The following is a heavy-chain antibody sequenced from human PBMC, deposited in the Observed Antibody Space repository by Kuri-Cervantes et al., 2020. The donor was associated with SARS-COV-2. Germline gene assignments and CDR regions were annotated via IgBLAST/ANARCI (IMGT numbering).Heavy chain of an antibody. CDR3: ARGHLAGGYYYYYMDV. D-gene: IGHD6-19*01. Sequence: GGSLRLSCTASGFTFGDYAMSWVRQAPGKGLEWVSSISSSSSYIYYADSVKGRFTISRDNAKNSLYLQMNSLRAEDTAVYYCARGHLAGGYYYYYMDVWGKGTTVTVSS. J-gene: IGHJ6*03. CDR1: GFTFGDYA. V-gene: IGHV3-21*01. CDR2: ISSSSSYI.